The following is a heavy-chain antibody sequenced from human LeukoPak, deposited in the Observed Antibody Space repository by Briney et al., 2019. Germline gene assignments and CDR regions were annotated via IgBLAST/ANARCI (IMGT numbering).Heavy chain of an antibody. D-gene: IGHD2-15*01. Sequence: ASVKVSCKASGYTFTSYAISWVRQAPGQGLEWMGWISAYNGNTNYAQKIQGRVTMTTDTSTSTAYMELRSLRSDDTAVYYCARDGYCSGGSCYSYNWFDPWGQGTLVTVSS. J-gene: IGHJ5*02. CDR1: GYTFTSYA. CDR2: ISAYNGNT. CDR3: ARDGYCSGGSCYSYNWFDP. V-gene: IGHV1-18*01.